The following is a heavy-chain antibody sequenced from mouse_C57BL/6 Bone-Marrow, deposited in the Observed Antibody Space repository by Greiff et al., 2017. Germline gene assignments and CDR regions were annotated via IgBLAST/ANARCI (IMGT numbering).Heavy chain of an antibody. Sequence: QVQLQQSGAELARPGASVKLSCKASGYTFTSYGISWVKQRTGQGLEWIGEIYPRSGNTYYNEKFKGKATLTADKSSSTAYMGLRSLTSEDSAVYFCAREGYYGSSYDYWGQGTTLTVSS. CDR1: GYTFTSYG. CDR2: IYPRSGNT. V-gene: IGHV1-81*01. D-gene: IGHD1-1*01. J-gene: IGHJ2*01. CDR3: AREGYYGSSYDY.